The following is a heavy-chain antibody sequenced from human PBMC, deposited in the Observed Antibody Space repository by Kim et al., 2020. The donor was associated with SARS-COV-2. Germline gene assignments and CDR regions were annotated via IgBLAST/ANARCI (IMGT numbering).Heavy chain of an antibody. Sequence: TNYNPSLKSRVTISVDTSKNQFSLKLSSVTAADTAVYYCARRGLRRAFDIWGQGTMVTVSS. V-gene: IGHV4-34*01. CDR3: ARRGLRRAFDI. CDR2: T. J-gene: IGHJ3*02. D-gene: IGHD4-17*01.